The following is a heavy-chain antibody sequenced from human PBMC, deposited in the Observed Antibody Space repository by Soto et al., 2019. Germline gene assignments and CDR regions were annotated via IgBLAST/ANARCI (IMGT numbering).Heavy chain of an antibody. Sequence: EVQLVESGGGLVQSGGSLRLSCAASGFTLRSYWMHWVRQAPGKGLVWVSRTNDYGTTINYAESVEGRFTISRDDAKSEVYLQMNNLRAEDTAVYYCARGGLGPFDYWGQGALVTVSS. CDR3: ARGGLGPFDY. V-gene: IGHV3-74*01. CDR2: TNDYGTTI. J-gene: IGHJ4*02. CDR1: GFTLRSYW. D-gene: IGHD3-9*01.